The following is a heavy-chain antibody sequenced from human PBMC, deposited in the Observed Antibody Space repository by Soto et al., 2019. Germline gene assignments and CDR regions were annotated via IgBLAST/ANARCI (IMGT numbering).Heavy chain of an antibody. D-gene: IGHD7-27*01. CDR1: GLSSSNAF. J-gene: IGHJ4*02. CDR2: IYYSGST. Sequence: LTLSFRGPGLSSSNAFLRLIDRREGKGRGGIGYIYYSGSTNYNPSLKCGVTISVDTAKNQFSLRLISVTAADTAKYFWAREGNLGRGLDPLDVWGQGTLVTVSS. CDR3: AREGNLGRGLDPLDV. V-gene: IGHV4-59*01.